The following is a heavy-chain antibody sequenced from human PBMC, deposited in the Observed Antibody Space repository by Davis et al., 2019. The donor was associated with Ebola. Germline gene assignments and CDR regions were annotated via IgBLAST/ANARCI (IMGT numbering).Heavy chain of an antibody. CDR1: GFTFSSYG. V-gene: IGHV3-30*03. CDR3: ARDNGIAAPGRDIYYYYGMDV. CDR2: ISYDGSNK. J-gene: IGHJ6*02. D-gene: IGHD6-13*01. Sequence: GESLKISCAASGFTFSSYGMHWVRQAPGKGLEWVAVISYDGSNKYYADSVKGRFTISRDNSKNTLYLQMNSLRAEDTAVYYCARDNGIAAPGRDIYYYYGMDVWGQGTTITVSS.